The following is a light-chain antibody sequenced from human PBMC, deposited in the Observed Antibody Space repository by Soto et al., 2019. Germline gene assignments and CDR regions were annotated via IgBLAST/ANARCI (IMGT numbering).Light chain of an antibody. CDR1: GSNIGNNY. J-gene: IGLJ2*01. V-gene: IGLV1-51*01. Sequence: QSVLTQPPSVSAAPGQKVTISCSGSGSNIGNNYVSWYQQLPGTAPKLLIYDNNKRPSGIPDRFSGSKSGTSATLGITGLQTGDEADYYCGTWDSSLSAGVFGGGIKLTVL. CDR3: GTWDSSLSAGV. CDR2: DNN.